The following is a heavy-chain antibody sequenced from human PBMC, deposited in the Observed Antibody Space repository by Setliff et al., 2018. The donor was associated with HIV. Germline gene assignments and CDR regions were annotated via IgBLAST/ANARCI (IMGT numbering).Heavy chain of an antibody. CDR1: GYSISTAYY. J-gene: IGHJ4*02. CDR3: MRGRSITIFGVAYFDF. D-gene: IGHD3-3*01. CDR2: VYHSGTT. V-gene: IGHV4-38-2*01. Sequence: SETLSLTCAVSGYSISTAYYWGWIRQPPGKGLEWIGRVYHSGTTYYNPSLKSRVTTSVDMSNNQFSLKVTSVTAADTAVYYCMRGRSITIFGVAYFDFWGQGTQVTVSS.